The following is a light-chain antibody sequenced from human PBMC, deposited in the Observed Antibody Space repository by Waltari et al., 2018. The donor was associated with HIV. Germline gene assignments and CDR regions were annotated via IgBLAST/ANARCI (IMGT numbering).Light chain of an antibody. CDR1: NLGNKY. V-gene: IGLV3-1*01. CDR2: RDI. CDR3: QAWDNGVAV. Sequence: SFELTQPPSVSVPPGQTATIPCSGDNLGNKYALWYQQKPGQSPVLIIYRDIRRPSGIPGRFFGSNSGTTATLPISGTQATDEADYYCQAWDNGVAVFGGGTKLTVL. J-gene: IGLJ2*01.